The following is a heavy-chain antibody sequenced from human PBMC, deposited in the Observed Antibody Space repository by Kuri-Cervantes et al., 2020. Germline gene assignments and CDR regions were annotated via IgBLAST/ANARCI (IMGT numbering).Heavy chain of an antibody. CDR3: ARTQTNTAMGRNAFDI. V-gene: IGHV3-53*01. CDR2: IYSGGST. Sequence: GESLKISCAASGLTFSSYWMSWVRQAPGKGLEWVSVIYSGGSTYYADSVKGRFTISRDNSKNTLYLQMNSLRAEDTAVYYCARTQTNTAMGRNAFDIWGQGTMVTVSS. CDR1: GLTFSSYW. D-gene: IGHD5-18*01. J-gene: IGHJ3*02.